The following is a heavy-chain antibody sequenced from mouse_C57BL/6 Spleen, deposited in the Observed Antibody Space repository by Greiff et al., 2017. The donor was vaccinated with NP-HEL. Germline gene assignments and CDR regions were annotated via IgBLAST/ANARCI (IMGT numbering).Heavy chain of an antibody. D-gene: IGHD2-1*01. Sequence: QVQLQQPGAELVKPGASVKLSCKASGYTFTSYWMQWVKQRPGQGLEWIGEIGPSDSYTNYNQKVKGKATLTVDTSSSTAYVQLSSLTSEDSAVYYCARISGGNYLFAYWGQGTLVTVSA. CDR3: ARISGGNYLFAY. CDR1: GYTFTSYW. V-gene: IGHV1-50*01. CDR2: IGPSDSYT. J-gene: IGHJ3*01.